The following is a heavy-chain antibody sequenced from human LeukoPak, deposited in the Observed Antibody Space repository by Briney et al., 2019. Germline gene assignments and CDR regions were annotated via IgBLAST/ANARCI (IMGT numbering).Heavy chain of an antibody. Sequence: ASVKVSCKSSGYTFTGYYMHWVRQAPGQGLEWMGWINPNTGGINYAQKFQGRVTMTRDTSISTAYMELSRLRSDDTAVYYCARYYYDTSSVFDVWGQGTRVTVSS. D-gene: IGHD3-22*01. J-gene: IGHJ3*01. CDR3: ARYYYDTSSVFDV. V-gene: IGHV1-2*02. CDR2: INPNTGGI. CDR1: GYTFTGYY.